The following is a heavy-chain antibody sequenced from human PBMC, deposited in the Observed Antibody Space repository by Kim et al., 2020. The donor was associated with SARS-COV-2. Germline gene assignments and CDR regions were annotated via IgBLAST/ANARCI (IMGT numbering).Heavy chain of an antibody. J-gene: IGHJ4*02. Sequence: TRYSPAFQGQVTISADKSISTAYLQWSSLKASDTAMYYCARGSEVVTIDYWGQGTLVTVSS. D-gene: IGHD2-15*01. V-gene: IGHV5-51*01. CDR2: T. CDR3: ARGSEVVTIDY.